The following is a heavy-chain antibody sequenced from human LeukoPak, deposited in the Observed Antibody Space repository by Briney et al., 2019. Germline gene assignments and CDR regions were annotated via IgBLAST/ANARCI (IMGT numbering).Heavy chain of an antibody. CDR2: IIPIFGTA. J-gene: IGHJ4*02. CDR3: ARGRGIAAAGTGYYFDY. D-gene: IGHD6-13*01. V-gene: IGHV1-69*06. CDR1: GGTFSSYA. Sequence: GASVKVSCKASGGTFSSYAISWVRQAPGQGLEWMGGIIPIFGTANYAQKFQGRVTITADKSTSTAYMELSSLRSEDTAVYYCARGRGIAAAGTGYYFDYWGQGTLVTVSS.